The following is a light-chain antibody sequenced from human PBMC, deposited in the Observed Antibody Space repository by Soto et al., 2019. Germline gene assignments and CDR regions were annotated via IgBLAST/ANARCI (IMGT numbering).Light chain of an antibody. Sequence: DIQMTQSPSVVSASVGDRVTITCRASQGISTWLAWYQQKPGKAPNLLIYAASNLQNGVPSRFSGSGSGTDFTLTISSLQPEDFATYYCHQTNTFPLSFGPGTKVDVK. CDR1: QGISTW. CDR3: HQTNTFPLS. CDR2: AAS. J-gene: IGKJ3*01. V-gene: IGKV1-12*01.